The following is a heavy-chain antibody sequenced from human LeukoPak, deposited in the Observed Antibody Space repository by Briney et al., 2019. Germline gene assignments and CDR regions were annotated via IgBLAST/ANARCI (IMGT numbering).Heavy chain of an antibody. Sequence: SETLSLTCTVSGGSISSYYWSWIRQPPGKGLEWIGYIYTSGSTNYNPSLKSRVTISVDTSKNQFSLKLSSVTAADTAVYYCARHTGYSSSWCQFDLWGQGTLVTVSS. V-gene: IGHV4-4*09. J-gene: IGHJ5*02. CDR2: IYTSGST. D-gene: IGHD6-13*01. CDR1: GGSISSYY. CDR3: ARHTGYSSSWCQFDL.